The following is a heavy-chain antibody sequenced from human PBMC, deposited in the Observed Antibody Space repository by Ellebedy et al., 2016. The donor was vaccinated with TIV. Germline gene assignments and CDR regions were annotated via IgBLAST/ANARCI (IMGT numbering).Heavy chain of an antibody. J-gene: IGHJ4*02. CDR1: GGSISGYY. D-gene: IGHD2-8*02. Sequence: MPSETLSLTCTVSGGSISGYYWAWIRQPPGKGLEWIGWIYFSGTTNYNLSLKSRVTISVDTSKNQFSLMLSSVTAADTAVYFCARYYCPGGLCYSFDYWGQGTLVTVSS. CDR2: IYFSGTT. CDR3: ARYYCPGGLCYSFDY. V-gene: IGHV4-59*01.